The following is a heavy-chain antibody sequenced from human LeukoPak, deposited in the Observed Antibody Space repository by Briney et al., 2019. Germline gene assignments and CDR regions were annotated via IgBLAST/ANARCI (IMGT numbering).Heavy chain of an antibody. V-gene: IGHV3-48*03. CDR1: GFAFSSYE. J-gene: IGHJ4*02. CDR2: ISTSGRTI. CDR3: ARGVMVAARFDY. Sequence: GGSLRLSCAASGFAFSSYEMNWVRQAPGKGLEWVSHISTSGRTIYYADSVKGRFTISSDNSKNTLYLQMNSLRAEDTAVYYCARGVMVAARFDYWGQGTLVTVSS. D-gene: IGHD2-15*01.